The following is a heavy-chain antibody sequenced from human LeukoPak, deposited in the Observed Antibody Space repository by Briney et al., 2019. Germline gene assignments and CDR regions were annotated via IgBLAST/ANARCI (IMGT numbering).Heavy chain of an antibody. Sequence: GGSLRLSCEASGFIFSDYWMAWVRQAPGKGLEWVANINEDGSDKNYVDSLKGRFTISRDNAKNSLYLQMNSLRAEDTAVYYCAREVRYSGYDWRQDYYYMDVWGKGTTVTVSS. CDR3: AREVRYSGYDWRQDYYYMDV. J-gene: IGHJ6*03. V-gene: IGHV3-7*01. CDR1: GFIFSDYW. CDR2: INEDGSDK. D-gene: IGHD5-12*01.